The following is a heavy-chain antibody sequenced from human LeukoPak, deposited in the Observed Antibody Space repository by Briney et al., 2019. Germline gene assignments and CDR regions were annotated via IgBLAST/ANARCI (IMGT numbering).Heavy chain of an antibody. V-gene: IGHV4-59*12. CDR3: ARGYDFWSGYSDAFDI. Sequence: PSETLSLTCTVSGGSISSYYWSWIRQPPGKGLEWIGYIYYSGSTNYNPSLKSRVTISVDTSKNQFSLKLSSVTAADTAVYYCARGYDFWSGYSDAFDIWGQGTMVTVSS. CDR1: GGSISSYY. D-gene: IGHD3-3*01. J-gene: IGHJ3*02. CDR2: IYYSGST.